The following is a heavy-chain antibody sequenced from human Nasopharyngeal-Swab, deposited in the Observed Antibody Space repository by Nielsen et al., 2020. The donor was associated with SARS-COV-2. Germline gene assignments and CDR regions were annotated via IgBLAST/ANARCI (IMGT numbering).Heavy chain of an antibody. D-gene: IGHD4-17*01. CDR1: GFTFSSSG. Sequence: GGSLRLSCAASGFTFSSSGMDWVRQAPGKGLEWVAVISYDGSNEYYGDSVKGRFTISRDNSKNTLYLQMNSLRIDDTAVYYCAKGVHGDYGGIDYWGQGILVTVSS. J-gene: IGHJ4*02. CDR3: AKGVHGDYGGIDY. CDR2: ISYDGSNE. V-gene: IGHV3-30*18.